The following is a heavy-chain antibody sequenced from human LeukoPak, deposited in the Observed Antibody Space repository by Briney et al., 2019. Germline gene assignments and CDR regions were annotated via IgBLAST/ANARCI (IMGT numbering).Heavy chain of an antibody. V-gene: IGHV4-31*03. Sequence: PSETLSLTCTVSGGSISSGGYYWSWIRQHPGKGLEWIGYIYYSGSTYYNPYLKSRVTISVDTSKNQFSLKLSSVTAADTAVYYCARDNSSSGAFDYWGQGTLVTVSS. J-gene: IGHJ4*02. D-gene: IGHD6-6*01. CDR3: ARDNSSSGAFDY. CDR2: IYYSGST. CDR1: GGSISSGGYY.